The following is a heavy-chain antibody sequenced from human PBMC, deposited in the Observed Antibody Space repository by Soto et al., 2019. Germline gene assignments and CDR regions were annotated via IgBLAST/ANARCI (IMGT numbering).Heavy chain of an antibody. V-gene: IGHV1-18*01. Sequence: QVQLVQSGAEVKKPGASVKVSCKASGYTFTSYGISWVRQAPEQGLEWMGWISAYNGNTNYAQKLQGRVTMTTDTSTSTAYMELRSLRSDDTAVYYCARAHGPSFDILTGHYGMDVWGQGTTVTVSS. CDR1: GYTFTSYG. CDR2: ISAYNGNT. CDR3: ARAHGPSFDILTGHYGMDV. D-gene: IGHD3-9*01. J-gene: IGHJ6*02.